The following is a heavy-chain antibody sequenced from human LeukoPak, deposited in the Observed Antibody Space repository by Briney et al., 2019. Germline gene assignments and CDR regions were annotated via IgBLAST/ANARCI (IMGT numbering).Heavy chain of an antibody. J-gene: IGHJ4*02. CDR1: GGSVSSYY. CDR2: IYTSGST. Sequence: SETLSLTCTVSGGSVSSYYWSWLRQPAGKGLEWIGRIYTSGSTNYNPSLKSRVTMSVDTSKNQFSLKLSSVTAADTAVYYCARLYNWNYEDYFDYWGQGTLVTVSS. CDR3: ARLYNWNYEDYFDY. V-gene: IGHV4-4*07. D-gene: IGHD1-7*01.